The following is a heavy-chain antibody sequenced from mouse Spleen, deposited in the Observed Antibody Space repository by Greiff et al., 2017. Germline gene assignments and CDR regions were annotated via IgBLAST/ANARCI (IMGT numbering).Heavy chain of an antibody. CDR2: IDPETGGT. J-gene: IGHJ4*01. D-gene: IGHD2-4*01. V-gene: IGHV1-15*01. Sequence: QVQLQQSGAELVRPGASVTLSCKASGYTFTDYEMHWVKQTPVHGLEWIGAIDPETGGTAYNQKFKGKAILTADKSSSTAYMELRSLTSEDSAVYYCTNDYLYYYAMDYWGQGTSVTVSS. CDR3: TNDYLYYYAMDY. CDR1: GYTFTDYE.